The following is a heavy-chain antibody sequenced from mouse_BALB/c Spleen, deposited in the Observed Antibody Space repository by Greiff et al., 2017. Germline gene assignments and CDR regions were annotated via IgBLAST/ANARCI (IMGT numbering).Heavy chain of an antibody. J-gene: IGHJ4*01. V-gene: IGHV5-4*02. CDR2: ISDGGSYT. CDR1: GFTFSDYY. Sequence: EVQRVESGGGLVKPGGSLKLSCAASGFTFSDYYMYWVRQTPEKRLEWVATISDGGSYTYYPDSVKGRFTISRDNAKNNLYLQMSSLKSEDTAMYYCERDLVDYWGQGTSVTVSS. CDR3: ERDLVDY.